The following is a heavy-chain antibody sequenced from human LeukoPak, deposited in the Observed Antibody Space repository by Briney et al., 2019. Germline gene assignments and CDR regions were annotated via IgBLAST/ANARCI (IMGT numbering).Heavy chain of an antibody. V-gene: IGHV3-7*05. D-gene: IGHD1-26*01. J-gene: IGHJ5*02. Sequence: PVGSLRLSCAASRFTFSNYCMSWVRQARGKGVEWVGNINEDGSVKYYVDSVKGRFTISRDRAKNSLYLQMNSLRAEDTAVYYCARDLGASQHLSWFGPWGEGTLLTLFS. CDR3: ARDLGASQHLSWFGP. CDR2: INEDGSVK. CDR1: RFTFSNYC.